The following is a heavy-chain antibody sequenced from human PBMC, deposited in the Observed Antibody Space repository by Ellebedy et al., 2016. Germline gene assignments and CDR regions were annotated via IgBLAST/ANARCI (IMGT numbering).Heavy chain of an antibody. CDR2: IYAGGST. CDR3: ATDLRPLTRGWDY. D-gene: IGHD3-10*01. V-gene: IGHV3-66*01. J-gene: IGHJ4*02. Sequence: LSLTCVVSGFSVSSNYLSWVRQAPGKGLEWVSVIYAGGSTFYADSVKGRFTISRDNAKNSVYLQMNVLRVEDRGIYYCATDLRPLTRGWDYWGQGTLVTVSS. CDR1: GFSVSSNY.